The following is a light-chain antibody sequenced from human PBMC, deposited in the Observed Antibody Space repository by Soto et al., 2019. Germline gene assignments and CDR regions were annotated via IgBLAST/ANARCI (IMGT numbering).Light chain of an antibody. CDR3: QQYNNCPLT. Sequence: EIVMTQSPATLSVSPGERATLSCRASQSVSSNLAWYQQKPGQAPRLLIYGASTRATGIPARFSGSGSGTEFTLTISSLQSEDFAVYYCQQYNNCPLTFGPGTKVHIK. V-gene: IGKV3-15*01. CDR2: GAS. CDR1: QSVSSN. J-gene: IGKJ3*01.